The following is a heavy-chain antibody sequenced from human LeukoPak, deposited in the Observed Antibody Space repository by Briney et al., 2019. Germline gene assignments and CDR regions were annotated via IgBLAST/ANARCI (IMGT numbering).Heavy chain of an antibody. Sequence: SETLSLTCTVSGGSISSSSHYWGWIRQPPGKGLEWIGSIYYSGSTYYNPSLKSRVTISVDTSKNQFSLKLSSVTAADTAVYYCAREEVGATTNFDYWGQGTLVTVSS. CDR3: AREEVGATTNFDY. CDR2: IYYSGST. D-gene: IGHD1-26*01. V-gene: IGHV4-39*07. CDR1: GGSISSSSHY. J-gene: IGHJ4*02.